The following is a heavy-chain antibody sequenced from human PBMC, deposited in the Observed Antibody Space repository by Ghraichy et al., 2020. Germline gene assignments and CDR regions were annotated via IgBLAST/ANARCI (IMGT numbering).Heavy chain of an antibody. Sequence: SETRSLTCTVSGGSISSGSYYWNWIRQPAGKGLECIGRMYSSGSTNYNPSLKSRVTISVDTSKNQFSLKLSSVTAADTAVYYCARTSGYGYGHEDWGLGTLVTVSS. V-gene: IGHV4-61*02. CDR3: ARTSGYGYGHED. CDR2: MYSSGST. D-gene: IGHD5-18*01. J-gene: IGHJ4*02. CDR1: GGSISSGSYY.